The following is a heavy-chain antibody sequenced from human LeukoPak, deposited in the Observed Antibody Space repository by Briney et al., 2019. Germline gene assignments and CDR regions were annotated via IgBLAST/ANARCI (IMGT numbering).Heavy chain of an antibody. CDR3: AKRQGSGSYYMGAFDI. CDR2: ISSSGGST. J-gene: IGHJ3*02. V-gene: IGHV3-23*01. CDR1: GFTFSSYA. Sequence: GGSLRLSCAASGFTFSSYAMSWVRQAPGKGLEWVSAISSSGGSTYYADSVKGRFTISRDNSKNTLYLQMNSLRAEDTAVYYCAKRQGSGSYYMGAFDIWGQGTMVTVSS. D-gene: IGHD1-26*01.